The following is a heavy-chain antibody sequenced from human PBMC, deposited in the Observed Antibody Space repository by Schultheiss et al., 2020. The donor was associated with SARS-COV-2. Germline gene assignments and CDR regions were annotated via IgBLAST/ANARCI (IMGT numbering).Heavy chain of an antibody. CDR1: GGSISSYY. D-gene: IGHD1-7*01. CDR2: IYYSGST. Sequence: SETLSLTCTVSGGSISSYYWSWIRQPPGKGLEWIGYIYYSGSTNYNPSLKSRVTISVDTSKNQFSLKLSSVTAADTAVYYCARAIEARTLDYWGQGTLVTVSS. V-gene: IGHV4-59*08. CDR3: ARAIEARTLDY. J-gene: IGHJ4*02.